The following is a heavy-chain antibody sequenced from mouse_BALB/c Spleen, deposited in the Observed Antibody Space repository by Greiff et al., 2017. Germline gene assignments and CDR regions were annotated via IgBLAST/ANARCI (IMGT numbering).Heavy chain of an antibody. V-gene: IGHV2-9*02. Sequence: VKVVESGPGLVAPSQSLSITCTVSGFSLTSYGVHWVRQPPGKGLEWLGVIWAGGSTNYNSALMSRLSISKDNSKSQVFLKMNSLQTDDTAMYSCARTHYSYAMDYWGQGTSVTVSS. CDR3: ARTHYSYAMDY. CDR1: GFSLTSYG. CDR2: IWAGGST. J-gene: IGHJ4*01. D-gene: IGHD1-2*01.